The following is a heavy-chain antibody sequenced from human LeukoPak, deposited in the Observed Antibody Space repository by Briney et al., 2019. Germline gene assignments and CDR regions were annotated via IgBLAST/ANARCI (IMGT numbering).Heavy chain of an antibody. Sequence: QTLPLTCAISGDSVPSNSAAWKWITQSPSRGLEWLGRTYYRSKWYNDYAVSMKSRITINPDTSKNQFSLQLNSVTPEDTAVYYCARAGLYYYGSGSYYPAPHAFDIWGQGTMVTVSS. CDR1: GDSVPSNSAA. D-gene: IGHD3-10*01. J-gene: IGHJ3*02. CDR2: TYYRSKWYN. V-gene: IGHV6-1*01. CDR3: ARAGLYYYGSGSYYPAPHAFDI.